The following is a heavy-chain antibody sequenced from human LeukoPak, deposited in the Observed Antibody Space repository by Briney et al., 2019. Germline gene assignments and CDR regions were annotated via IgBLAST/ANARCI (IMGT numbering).Heavy chain of an antibody. J-gene: IGHJ3*02. CDR1: GFTFSSYE. Sequence: GGSLRLSCAASGFTFSSYEMNWVRQAPGKGLEWVSYISSSGSTIYYADSVKGRFTISRDNAKNSLYLQMNSLRAEDTAVYYCARGSGGYDFAFDIWGQGTMVTVSS. CDR3: ARGSGGYDFAFDI. D-gene: IGHD5-12*01. CDR2: ISSSGSTI. V-gene: IGHV3-48*03.